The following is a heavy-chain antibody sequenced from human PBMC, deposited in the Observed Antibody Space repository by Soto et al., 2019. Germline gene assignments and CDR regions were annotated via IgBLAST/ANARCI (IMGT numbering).Heavy chain of an antibody. Sequence: QLQLQESGPRLVKPAETLSLTCIVSGGSFSSSTYYGGWIRQPPGKGLEWIGSIFHSGSTYYNPSLKSRFTLSVDTSKNRFYLRLSSVTVADTAVYYCASAPGFNLFDSWGQGTLVTVSS. V-gene: IGHV4-39*01. CDR2: IFHSGST. CDR1: GGSFSSSTYY. D-gene: IGHD5-12*01. CDR3: ASAPGFNLFDS. J-gene: IGHJ4*02.